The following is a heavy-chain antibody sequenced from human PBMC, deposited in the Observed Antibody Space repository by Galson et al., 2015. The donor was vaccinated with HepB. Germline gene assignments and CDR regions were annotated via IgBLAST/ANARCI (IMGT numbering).Heavy chain of an antibody. Sequence: SLRLSYAASEFTVSSNYMSWVRQAPGKGLEGVSVIYSGGTTHYADSVKGRFTISRDSSKNTLYLQMNSLRAEDTAVYYCATSPASGFWGQGTLVTVSS. D-gene: IGHD3-10*01. CDR2: IYSGGTT. CDR1: EFTVSSNY. CDR3: ATSPASGF. J-gene: IGHJ4*02. V-gene: IGHV3-66*01.